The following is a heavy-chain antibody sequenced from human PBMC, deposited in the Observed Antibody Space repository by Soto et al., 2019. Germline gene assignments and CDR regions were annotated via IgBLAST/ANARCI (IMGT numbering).Heavy chain of an antibody. V-gene: IGHV1-69*01. CDR2: IIPIFGTA. D-gene: IGHD6-13*01. CDR3: ASTGYSSSPFDY. CDR1: GGTFSSYA. Sequence: QVQLVQSGAEVQKPGSSVKVSCKASGGTFSSYAISWVRQAPGQGLEWMGGIIPIFGTANYAQKFQGRVTITADESTSTAYMELSRLRSEDTAVYYCASTGYSSSPFDYWGQGTLVTVSS. J-gene: IGHJ4*02.